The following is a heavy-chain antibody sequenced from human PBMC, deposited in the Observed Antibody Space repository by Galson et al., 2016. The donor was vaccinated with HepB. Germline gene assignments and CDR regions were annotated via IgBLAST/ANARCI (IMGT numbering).Heavy chain of an antibody. J-gene: IGHJ2*01. D-gene: IGHD3-3*01. CDR3: AKRRGEEMTSFGVEHTKGNLWYFDL. Sequence: LRLSCAASGLTFSNYAMNWVRPAPGKGLEWGSGISGSGGRTFYGDPVKGRFPISRDNSKNTLYLQMNSRRAEDMALYHCAKRRGEEMTSFGVEHTKGNLWYFDLWGRGTLVIVSS. CDR2: ISGSGGRT. V-gene: IGHV3-23*01. CDR1: GLTFSNYA.